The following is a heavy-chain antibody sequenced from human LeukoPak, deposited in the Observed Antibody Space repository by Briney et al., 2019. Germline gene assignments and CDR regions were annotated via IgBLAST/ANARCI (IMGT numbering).Heavy chain of an antibody. CDR2: IKRDESAI. D-gene: IGHD1-1*01. CDR1: GFTFSSYE. Sequence: GGSLRLSCAAPGFTFSSYEMNWVRQAPGKGLEWVASIKRDESAIFYLASVKGRFTISRDNARNLLFLQMNTLRAEDTAVYYCAKLLGDATTYDYWGQGALVTVSS. CDR3: AKLLGDATTYDY. V-gene: IGHV3-7*01. J-gene: IGHJ4*02.